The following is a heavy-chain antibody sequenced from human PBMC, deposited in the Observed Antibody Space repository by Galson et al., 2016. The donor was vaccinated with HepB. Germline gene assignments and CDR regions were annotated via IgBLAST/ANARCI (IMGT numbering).Heavy chain of an antibody. V-gene: IGHV3-33*01. J-gene: IGHJ5*02. CDR2: IWYDGSNK. D-gene: IGHD3-10*01. Sequence: SLRLSCAASGFTFSSYGMHWVRQAPGKGLEWVAVIWYDGSNKYYADSVKGRFTISRDNPKNTLYLQMNSLRAEDTAVYYGTRIVSTMVRGVTYSWFDPWGQGTLVTVSS. CDR1: GFTFSSYG. CDR3: TRIVSTMVRGVTYSWFDP.